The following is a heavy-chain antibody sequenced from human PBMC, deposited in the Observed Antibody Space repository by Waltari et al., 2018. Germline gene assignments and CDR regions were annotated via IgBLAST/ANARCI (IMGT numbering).Heavy chain of an antibody. D-gene: IGHD2-2*01. CDR1: GYTFTDHY. J-gene: IGHJ5*02. V-gene: IGHV1-2*02. Sequence: QVRLVQSGTEVKKPGASVKVSCASSGYTFTDHYMHWVRQAPGQGVEWMGGIQHSRTGINYAQNFQGRVTMTWETSSSTAYMELSRLTSDDTALYYCARGPVYCSSASCYSNWFDPWGQGALVIVSS. CDR3: ARGPVYCSSASCYSNWFDP. CDR2: IQHSRTGI.